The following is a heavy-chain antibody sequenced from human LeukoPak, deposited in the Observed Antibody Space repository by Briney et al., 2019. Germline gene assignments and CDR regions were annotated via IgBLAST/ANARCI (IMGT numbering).Heavy chain of an antibody. Sequence: GVSLRLSCAASGFTFSNYAMSWVRQAPGKGLEWVSAISGGADSTFYADSVKGRFTISRDNSRNTLYLQMNSLRTEDTALYYCAKEGWHYYYYGMDVWGQGTTVTVSS. CDR2: ISGGADST. V-gene: IGHV3-23*01. CDR3: AKEGWHYYYYGMDV. J-gene: IGHJ6*02. D-gene: IGHD2-15*01. CDR1: GFTFSNYA.